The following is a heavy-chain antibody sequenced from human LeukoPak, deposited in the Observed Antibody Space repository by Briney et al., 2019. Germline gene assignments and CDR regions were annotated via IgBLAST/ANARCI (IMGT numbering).Heavy chain of an antibody. CDR1: GYTCTSYD. J-gene: IGHJ6*02. CDR2: MNPNSGNT. CDR3: ARGGSGLGGFLEWSYHYYYYGMDV. Sequence: ASVKVSCKASGYTCTSYDINWVRMATGQGLEWMGWMNPNSGNTGYAQKFQGRVTMTRNTSISTAYMELSSLRSEDTAVYYCARGGSGLGGFLEWSYHYYYYGMDVWGQGTTVTVSS. V-gene: IGHV1-8*01. D-gene: IGHD3-3*01.